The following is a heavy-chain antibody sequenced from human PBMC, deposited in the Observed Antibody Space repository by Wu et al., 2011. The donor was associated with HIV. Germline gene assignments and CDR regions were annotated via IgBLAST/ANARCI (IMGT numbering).Heavy chain of an antibody. J-gene: IGHJ4*02. V-gene: IGHV5-51*01. CDR3: VRLSGREFSD. Sequence: EWMGIVYPGDSEARYTPSFQGQVTMSVDKSTSTGYLQWRSLKASDTAIYYCVRLSGREFSDWGQGTLVTVSS. D-gene: IGHD3-10*01. CDR2: VYPGDSEA.